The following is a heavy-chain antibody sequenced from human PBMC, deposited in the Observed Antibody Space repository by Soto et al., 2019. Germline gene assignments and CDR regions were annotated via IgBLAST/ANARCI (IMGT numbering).Heavy chain of an antibody. V-gene: IGHV4-59*02. CDR1: GHPVTGSY. J-gene: IGHJ4*02. D-gene: IGHD6-13*01. Sequence: PSDTLSLTCTVTGHPVTGSYWSWMRRPPGKGQECMRYVYYSGSTNYNASLTGRVTLSVDTSKNQCSLRLKSVTAADTAVYYCARAETSGIHYFNYGAQGRVVTGSS. CDR2: VYYSGST. CDR3: ARAETSGIHYFNY.